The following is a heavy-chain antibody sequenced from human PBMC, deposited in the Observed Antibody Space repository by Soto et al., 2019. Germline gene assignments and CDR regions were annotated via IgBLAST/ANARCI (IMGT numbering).Heavy chain of an antibody. V-gene: IGHV3-7*01. CDR3: ARTGDGHHDFLDY. D-gene: IGHD1-1*01. J-gene: IGHJ4*02. CDR1: GFTFSSYW. Sequence: SLRLSCAASGFTFSSYWMNWVRQAPGKGLEWVANINQNENEDNFLDSVKGRFTISRDNAKNSLFLQMNSLRVDDTAVYYCARTGDGHHDFLDYWGQGALVTVSS. CDR2: INQNENED.